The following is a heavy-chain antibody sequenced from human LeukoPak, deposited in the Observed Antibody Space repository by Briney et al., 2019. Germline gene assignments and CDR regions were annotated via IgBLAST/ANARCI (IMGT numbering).Heavy chain of an antibody. D-gene: IGHD2-15*01. CDR2: IYYSGST. CDR3: ARARRRQIELVVVAATAFDI. CDR1: GGSISSSSYY. Sequence: SETLSLTCTVSGGSISSSSYYWGWIRQPPGKGLEWVGSIYYSGSTYYNPSLKSRVTISVDTSKNQFSLKLSSVTAADTAVYYCARARRRQIELVVVAATAFDIWGQGTMVTVSS. V-gene: IGHV4-39*07. J-gene: IGHJ3*02.